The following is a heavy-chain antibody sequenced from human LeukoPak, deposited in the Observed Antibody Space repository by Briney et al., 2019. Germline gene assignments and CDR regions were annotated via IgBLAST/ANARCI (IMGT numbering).Heavy chain of an antibody. CDR3: ARDGKDYDILTGYYPDAFDI. V-gene: IGHV4-59*01. D-gene: IGHD3-9*01. Sequence: SETLSLTCTVSGGSISSYYWSWLRQPPGKGLEWIGYIYYSGSTNYNPSLKSRVTISVDTSKNQFSLKLSSVTAADTAVYYCARDGKDYDILTGYYPDAFDIWGQGTMVTVSS. CDR2: IYYSGST. CDR1: GGSISSYY. J-gene: IGHJ3*02.